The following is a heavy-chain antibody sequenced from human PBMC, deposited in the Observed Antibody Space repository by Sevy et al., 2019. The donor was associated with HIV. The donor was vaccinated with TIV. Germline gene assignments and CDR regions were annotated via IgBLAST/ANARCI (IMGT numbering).Heavy chain of an antibody. J-gene: IGHJ4*02. CDR1: GGSISSYY. Sequence: SETLSLTCTVSGGSISSYYCSWIRQPPGKGLEWIGYINYSGSTNYNPSLKSRVTISIDTPKNQFSLKLTSVTAADTAVYYCARDPITVAPYFDYWSQGTLVTVSS. D-gene: IGHD6-19*01. V-gene: IGHV4-59*01. CDR2: INYSGST. CDR3: ARDPITVAPYFDY.